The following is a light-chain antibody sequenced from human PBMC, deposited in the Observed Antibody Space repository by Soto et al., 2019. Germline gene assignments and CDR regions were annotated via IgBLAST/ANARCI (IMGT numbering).Light chain of an antibody. Sequence: DIVMTQSPDSLAVSLGARATINCKSSQNLLYRSDNRNYLAWYQQKPGQYPKLLMYWASTREYGVPERFSGSGSGTDFTLTISSLEAEDVAVYYCQQYYSIPLTFGGGTKVEIK. J-gene: IGKJ4*01. CDR3: QQYYSIPLT. V-gene: IGKV4-1*01. CDR2: WAS. CDR1: QNLLYRSDNRNY.